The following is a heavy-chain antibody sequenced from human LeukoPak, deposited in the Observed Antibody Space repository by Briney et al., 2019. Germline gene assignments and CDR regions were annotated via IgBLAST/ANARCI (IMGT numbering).Heavy chain of an antibody. CDR2: INQDESEK. D-gene: IGHD1-26*01. CDR3: TRDGGRRSIDF. Sequence: GGSLRLSCAASGFTFSNYWMSWVRQAPGKGLELVAKINQDESEKYCVGSVEGRFTISRDNAKNSLYLQMDSLRVDDTAVYYCTRDGGRRSIDFWGQGTLVTVSS. CDR1: GFTFSNYW. V-gene: IGHV3-7*01. J-gene: IGHJ4*02.